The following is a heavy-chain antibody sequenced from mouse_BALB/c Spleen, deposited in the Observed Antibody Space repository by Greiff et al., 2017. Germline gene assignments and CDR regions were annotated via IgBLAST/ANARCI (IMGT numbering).Heavy chain of an antibody. D-gene: IGHD1-1*01. J-gene: IGHJ3*01. CDR3: ARGDYGSSWFAY. Sequence: QVQLQQSGAELVRPGVSVKLSCKGSGYTFTDYAMHWVKQSHAKSLEWIGVISTYYGDASYNQKFKGKATMTVDKSSSTAYMELARLTSEDSAIYYCARGDYGSSWFAYWGQGTLVTVSA. CDR1: GYTFTDYA. V-gene: IGHV1S137*01. CDR2: ISTYYGDA.